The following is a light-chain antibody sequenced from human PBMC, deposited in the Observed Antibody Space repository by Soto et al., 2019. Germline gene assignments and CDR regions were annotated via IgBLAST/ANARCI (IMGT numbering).Light chain of an antibody. Sequence: QSALTQPPSASGSPGQSVTISCTGTSSDVGGYNYVSWYQQHPGKAPKLMIYEVSKRSSGVPDRFSGSKSGNTASLTVSGLQAEDEADYYCSSYAGSILYVFGTGTKVTVL. CDR3: SSYAGSILYV. J-gene: IGLJ1*01. CDR1: SSDVGGYNY. CDR2: EVS. V-gene: IGLV2-8*01.